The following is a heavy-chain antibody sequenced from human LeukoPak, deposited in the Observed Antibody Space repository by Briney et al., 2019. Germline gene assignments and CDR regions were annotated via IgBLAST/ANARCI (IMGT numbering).Heavy chain of an antibody. Sequence: GGSLRLSCAASGFTFSSTWMHWVRQVPGKELVWVARIESDGRRTTYAESVRGRFTISRDNAKNTLYLEMNSLRVEDTAVYYCARDWYHAIDYWGQGTLVTISS. V-gene: IGHV3-74*03. CDR2: IESDGRRT. J-gene: IGHJ4*02. D-gene: IGHD2-2*01. CDR3: ARDWYHAIDY. CDR1: GFTFSSTW.